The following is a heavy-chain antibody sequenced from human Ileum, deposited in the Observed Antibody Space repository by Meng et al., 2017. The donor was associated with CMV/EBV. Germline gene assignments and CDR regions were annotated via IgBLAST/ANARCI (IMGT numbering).Heavy chain of an antibody. CDR2: ICGSGSTT. J-gene: IGHJ4*02. CDR1: GFMFNNYA. CDR3: ARGAFD. V-gene: IGHV3-23*03. Sequence: GGSLRLSCAASGFMFNNYAMSWVRQAPGKGLEWVSVICGSGSTTYYADSVKGRFTISRDNSKNTLYLQMNSLRVEDTAVYYCARGAFDWGQGTLVTVSS. D-gene: IGHD2/OR15-2a*01.